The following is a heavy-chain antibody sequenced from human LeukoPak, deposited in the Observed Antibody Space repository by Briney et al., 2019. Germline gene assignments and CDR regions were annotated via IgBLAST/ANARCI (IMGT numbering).Heavy chain of an antibody. CDR2: IYPGDSDT. CDR3: ARNGSYYYGSGGGGKPFDY. Sequence: GESLKISCKGSGYSFTSYWIGWVRQMPGKGLEWMGIIYPGDSDTRYSPSFQGQVTISADKSISTAYLQWSSLKASDTAMYYCARNGSYYYGSGGGGKPFDYWGQGTLVTVSS. J-gene: IGHJ4*02. CDR1: GYSFTSYW. D-gene: IGHD3-10*01. V-gene: IGHV5-51*01.